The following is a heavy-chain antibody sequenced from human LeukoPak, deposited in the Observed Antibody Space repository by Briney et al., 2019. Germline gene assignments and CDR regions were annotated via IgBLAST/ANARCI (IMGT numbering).Heavy chain of an antibody. J-gene: IGHJ4*02. Sequence: GGSLRLSCAASGFTFSSYAMSWVRQAPGKGLEWVSAISGSGGSTYYADSVKGRFTISRDNAKNTLYLQMNSLRAEDTAVYYCARAGVATPTANYWGQGTLVTVSS. CDR2: ISGSGGST. CDR3: ARAGVATPTANY. D-gene: IGHD5-12*01. CDR1: GFTFSSYA. V-gene: IGHV3-23*01.